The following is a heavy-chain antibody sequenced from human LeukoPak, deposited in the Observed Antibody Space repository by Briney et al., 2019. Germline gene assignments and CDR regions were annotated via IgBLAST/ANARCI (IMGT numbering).Heavy chain of an antibody. J-gene: IGHJ4*02. D-gene: IGHD5-24*01. CDR1: GDSIITNHW. V-gene: IGHV4-4*02. CDR3: ASARWDC. Sequence: PSGTLSLTCGVSGDSIITNHWWSWVRQPPGKGLEWIGEIYHSGHTNYNPSLKSRVTISLDKSRNQFSLNLIYVTAADTAVYYCASARWDCWGQGTLVTVSS. CDR2: IYHSGHT.